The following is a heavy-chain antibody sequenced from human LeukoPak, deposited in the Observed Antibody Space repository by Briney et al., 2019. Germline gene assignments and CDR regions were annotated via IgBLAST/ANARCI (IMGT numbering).Heavy chain of an antibody. CDR2: IYYSGST. D-gene: IGHD3-22*01. V-gene: IGHV4-39*07. Sequence: SETLSLTCTVSGGSISSSSYYWGWIRQPRGKGLEWIGSIYYSGSTYYNPSLKSRVTISVDTSKNQFSLKLSSVTAADTAVYYCARDSPPDSSGYYYVSGAFDIWGQGTMVTVSS. CDR3: ARDSPPDSSGYYYVSGAFDI. J-gene: IGHJ3*02. CDR1: GGSISSSSYY.